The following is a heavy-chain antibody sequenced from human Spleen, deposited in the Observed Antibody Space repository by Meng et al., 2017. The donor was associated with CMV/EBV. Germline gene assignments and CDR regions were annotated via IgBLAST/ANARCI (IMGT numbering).Heavy chain of an antibody. J-gene: IGHJ6*02. CDR1: GGSISSSSYY. CDR3: VRGRGHSLFYGLDV. V-gene: IGHV4-61*05. CDR2: MAYSGST. D-gene: IGHD4-23*01. Sequence: GSLRLSCTVSGGSISSSSYYWGWIRQPPGKGFEWIGYMAYSGSTNYNPSPKSRVTISVDTSQNQVSLRLSSVTAADTAVYYCVRGRGHSLFYGLDVWGQGTTVTVSS.